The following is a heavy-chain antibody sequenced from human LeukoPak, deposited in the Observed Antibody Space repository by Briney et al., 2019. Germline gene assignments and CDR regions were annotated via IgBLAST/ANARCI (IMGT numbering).Heavy chain of an antibody. D-gene: IGHD1-7*01. CDR3: ARDRAGTTQIEPLDY. V-gene: IGHV1-69*13. CDR1: GGTFSSYA. J-gene: IGHJ4*02. CDR2: IIPIFGTA. Sequence: ASVKVSCKACGGTFSSYAIRWVRQAPGQGLEWMGGIIPIFGTANYAQKFQGRDTITADESTSTAYMELSSLRSEDTAVYYCARDRAGTTQIEPLDYWGQGTLVTVSS.